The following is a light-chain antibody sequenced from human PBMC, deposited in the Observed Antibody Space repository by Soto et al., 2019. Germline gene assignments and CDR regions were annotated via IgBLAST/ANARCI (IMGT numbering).Light chain of an antibody. Sequence: DIQLTQSPSSLSASVGDRVTITCRVSQGISSYLNWYRQKPGKVPKLLIYSASNMQSGVPSRFSSGGSATDVTLTIISRQPEDVVTDYGQRTYNAPPLTFGGGTKVEIK. CDR2: SAS. V-gene: IGKV1-27*01. CDR1: QGISSY. J-gene: IGKJ4*01. CDR3: QRTYNAPPLT.